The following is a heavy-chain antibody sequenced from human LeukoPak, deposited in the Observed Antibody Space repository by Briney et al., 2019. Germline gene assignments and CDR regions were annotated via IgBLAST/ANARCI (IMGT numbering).Heavy chain of an antibody. D-gene: IGHD3-16*02. CDR2: IDYSGST. CDR3: ARRDYDYVWGTYRRYRPFDY. V-gene: IGHV4-39*01. CDR1: GASISSSSHY. Sequence: PSETLSLTCTVSGASISSSSHYWGWIRQPPGKGLEWIGSIDYSGSTNYNPSLKSRVAISVDTSKNQFSLRLSSVTAADTAVYYCARRDYDYVWGTYRRYRPFDYWGQGTLVTVSS. J-gene: IGHJ4*02.